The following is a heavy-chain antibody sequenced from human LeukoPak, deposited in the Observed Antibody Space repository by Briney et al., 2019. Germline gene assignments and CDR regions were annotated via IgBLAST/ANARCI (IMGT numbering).Heavy chain of an antibody. Sequence: SETLSLTCTVSGGSISSSSYYWGWIRQPPGKGLEWIGSIYYSGSTYYNPSLKSRVTISVDTSKNQFSLKPSSVTAADTAVYYCAPLIAAAGEYYFDYWGQGTLVTVSS. J-gene: IGHJ4*02. D-gene: IGHD6-13*01. CDR3: APLIAAAGEYYFDY. V-gene: IGHV4-39*01. CDR1: GGSISSSSYY. CDR2: IYYSGST.